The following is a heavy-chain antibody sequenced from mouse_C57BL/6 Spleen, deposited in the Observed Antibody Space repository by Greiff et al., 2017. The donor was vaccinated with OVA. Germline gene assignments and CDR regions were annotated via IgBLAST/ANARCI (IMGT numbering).Heavy chain of an antibody. Sequence: VQLQQPGAELVKPGASVKVSCKASGYTFTSYWMHWVKQRPGQGLEWIGRIHPSDSDTNYNQKFKGKATLTVDKSSSTAYMQLSSLTSEDSAVYYCEISPGDYDGSSYGLADWGQGTLVTVSA. CDR3: EISPGDYDGSSYGLAD. CDR2: IHPSDSDT. V-gene: IGHV1-74*01. D-gene: IGHD1-1*01. J-gene: IGHJ3*01. CDR1: GYTFTSYW.